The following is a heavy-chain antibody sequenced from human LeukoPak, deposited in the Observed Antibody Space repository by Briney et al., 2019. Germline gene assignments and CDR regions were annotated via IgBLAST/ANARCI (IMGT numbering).Heavy chain of an antibody. J-gene: IGHJ4*02. V-gene: IGHV3-21*01. CDR1: GFTFSSYS. Sequence: PGGSLRLSCAASGFTFSSYSVNWVRQAPGKGLEWVSSISSSSSYIYYADSVKGRFTISRDNAKNSLYLQMNSLRAEDTAVYYCAREESGYYYNPFDYWGQGTLVTVSS. CDR3: AREESGYYYNPFDY. CDR2: ISSSSSYI. D-gene: IGHD3-22*01.